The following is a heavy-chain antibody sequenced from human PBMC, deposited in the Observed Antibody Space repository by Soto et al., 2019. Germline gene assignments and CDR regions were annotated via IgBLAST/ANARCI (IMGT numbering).Heavy chain of an antibody. J-gene: IGHJ4*02. CDR1: GFTFRNFV. CDR3: AQDRGWVVVSPSQDS. Sequence: EVQLLESGGGVVQPGGSLRLSCAASGFTFRNFVMSWVRQAPGKGLEWVSAIRATGGQTFYADSVKGRFTISRDNSKNMLYRQLDSLRDEDTALYFCAQDRGWVVVSPSQDSWGQGTLVTVSS. CDR2: IRATGGQT. D-gene: IGHD2-21*01. V-gene: IGHV3-23*01.